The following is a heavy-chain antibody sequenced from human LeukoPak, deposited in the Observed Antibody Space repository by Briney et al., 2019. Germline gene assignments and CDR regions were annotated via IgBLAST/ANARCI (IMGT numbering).Heavy chain of an antibody. V-gene: IGHV3-74*01. CDR1: GFTFSNYW. J-gene: IGHJ4*02. Sequence: SGWALRLSCAASGFTFSNYWMNWVRQAPGKGLVWVSRIKSDGGTSYADSVKGRFTISRDNAKNTLYLQMNSLRAEDTAVYYCVRDLNYWGQGILVTVSS. CDR3: VRDLNY. CDR2: IKSDGGT. D-gene: IGHD3-9*01.